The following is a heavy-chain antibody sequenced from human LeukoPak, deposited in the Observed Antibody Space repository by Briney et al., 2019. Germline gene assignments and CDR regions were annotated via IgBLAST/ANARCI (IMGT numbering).Heavy chain of an antibody. V-gene: IGHV3-74*01. D-gene: IGHD3-3*01. CDR1: GYPFRISG. CDR3: TRDFDFSSAI. Sequence: GGPLRLSCAPSGYPFRISGLIGAPQARGRGGLWVSRISPDGSTTGHADPVEGRFTTSRDNAKNTLFLQMNSLRAEDTAVYYCTRDFDFSSAIWGQGTLVTVSS. CDR2: ISPDGSTT. J-gene: IGHJ4*02.